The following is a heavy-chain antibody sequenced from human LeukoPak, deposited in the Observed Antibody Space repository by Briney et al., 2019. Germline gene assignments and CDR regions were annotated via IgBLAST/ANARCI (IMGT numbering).Heavy chain of an antibody. Sequence: GGSLRLSCAASGFTFSSYSMNWVRQAPGKGLEWVSSISSSSSYVYYADSVKGRFTISRDNAKDSLFLQMNSLRAEDTAVYYCARDPRSYYYDISGYYYWGQGTLVTVSS. CDR1: GFTFSSYS. CDR2: ISSSSSYV. CDR3: ARDPRSYYYDISGYYY. V-gene: IGHV3-21*01. D-gene: IGHD3-22*01. J-gene: IGHJ4*02.